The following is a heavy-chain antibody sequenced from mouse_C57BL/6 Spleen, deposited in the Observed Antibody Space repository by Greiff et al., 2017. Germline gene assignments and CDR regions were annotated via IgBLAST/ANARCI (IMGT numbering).Heavy chain of an antibody. CDR2: INPNNGGT. CDR3: AKWIYYYSSSYNYYAMDN. V-gene: IGHV1-22*01. CDR1: GYTFTDYN. J-gene: IGHJ4*01. Sequence: VQLQQSGPELVKPGASVKMSCKASGYTFTDYNMHWVKQSHGKSLEWIGYINPNNGGTSYNQKFKGKATLTVNKSSSTAYMELRSLTSEDSADYYCAKWIYYYSSSYNYYAMDNWGQGTSDTVSS. D-gene: IGHD1-1*01.